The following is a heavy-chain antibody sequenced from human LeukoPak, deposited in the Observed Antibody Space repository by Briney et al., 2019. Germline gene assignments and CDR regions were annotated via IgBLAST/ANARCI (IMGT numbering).Heavy chain of an antibody. Sequence: PGESLKISCKGSGYSFTSYWMGWVRQMPGKGLEWMGIIYPGDSDTRYSPSFQGQVTISADKSISTAYLQWSSLKASDTAMYYCARHTYDFWSGYYRHNWFDPWGQGTLVTVSS. V-gene: IGHV5-51*01. CDR2: IYPGDSDT. CDR3: ARHTYDFWSGYYRHNWFDP. J-gene: IGHJ5*02. CDR1: GYSFTSYW. D-gene: IGHD3-3*01.